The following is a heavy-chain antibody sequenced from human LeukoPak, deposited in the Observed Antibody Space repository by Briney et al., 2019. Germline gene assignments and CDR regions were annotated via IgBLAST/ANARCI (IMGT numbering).Heavy chain of an antibody. CDR2: IYYSGNS. CDR1: GGSISSGSHY. J-gene: IGHJ5*02. D-gene: IGHD6-13*01. Sequence: SETLSLTCTVSGGSISSGSHYWGWIRQPPGKGLEWIGNIYYSGNSYYNPSLKSRVTISVDASKNQFSLNLSSVTAADTAVYYCAREAPGAGHLDPWGQGILVTVSS. CDR3: AREAPGAGHLDP. V-gene: IGHV4-39*02.